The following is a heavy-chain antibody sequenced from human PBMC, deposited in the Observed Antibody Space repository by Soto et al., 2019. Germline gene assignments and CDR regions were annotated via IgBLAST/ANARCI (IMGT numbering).Heavy chain of an antibody. CDR3: ARFTAYSSGEGLDY. V-gene: IGHV3-23*01. CDR2: IRGSGGYT. D-gene: IGHD2-15*01. CDR1: GFTFSSYV. Sequence: GGSLRLSCAASGFTFSSYVMNWVRQAPGKGLEWVAGIRGSGGYTYYADSVKGRFTISRDNSKNTLYLQMDGLRAEDTAVYYCARFTAYSSGEGLDYWSQGTLVTVSS. J-gene: IGHJ4*02.